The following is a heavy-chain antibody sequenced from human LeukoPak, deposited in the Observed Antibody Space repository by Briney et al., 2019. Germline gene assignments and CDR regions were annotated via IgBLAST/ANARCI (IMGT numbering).Heavy chain of an antibody. V-gene: IGHV3-49*03. J-gene: IGHJ6*03. D-gene: IGHD3-3*01. CDR3: TRFLYYDFWSGYYYYYYYMDV. Sequence: GGSLRLSCTASGFTFGDYAMSWFRQAPGKGLEWVGFIRSKAYGGTTEYAASVKGRFTISRDDSKSIAYLQMNSLKTEDTAVYYCTRFLYYDFWSGYYYYYYYMDVWGKGTTVTVSS. CDR1: GFTFGDYA. CDR2: IRSKAYGGTT.